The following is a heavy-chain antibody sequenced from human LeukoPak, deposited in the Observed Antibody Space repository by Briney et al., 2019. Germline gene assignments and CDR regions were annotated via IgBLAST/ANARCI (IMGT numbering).Heavy chain of an antibody. Sequence: GGSLRLSCAASGFTLSSYSMNWVRQAPGKGLEWVSSISSSSSYIYYADSVEGRFAISRDNAKNSLYLQMNSLRAEDTAVYYCARAPVDTAMGDYWGQGTLVTVSS. CDR2: ISSSSSYI. CDR1: GFTLSSYS. J-gene: IGHJ4*02. V-gene: IGHV3-21*01. CDR3: ARAPVDTAMGDY. D-gene: IGHD5-18*01.